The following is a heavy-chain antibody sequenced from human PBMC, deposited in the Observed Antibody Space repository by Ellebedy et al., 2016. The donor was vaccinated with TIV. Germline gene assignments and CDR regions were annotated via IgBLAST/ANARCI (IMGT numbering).Heavy chain of an antibody. CDR2: IWYDGSNK. J-gene: IGHJ5*01. D-gene: IGHD1-20*01. V-gene: IGHV3-33*06. CDR1: GFTFSSYG. Sequence: GESLKISCAASGFTFSSYGKHWVHQAPGKGLEWVAVIWYDGSNKYYAESVKGRFTISRDNSKNTLYLQMNSLSAEDTAVYKCEKAGYNYHGRNNWFDSWGQGTLVTVSS. CDR3: EKAGYNYHGRNNWFDS.